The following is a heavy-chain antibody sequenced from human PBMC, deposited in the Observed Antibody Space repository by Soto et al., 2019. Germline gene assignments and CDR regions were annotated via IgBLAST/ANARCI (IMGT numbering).Heavy chain of an antibody. V-gene: IGHV2-5*02. Sequence: QITLKESGPSPVKPTQTLTVTCTFSGFSLSNSGVGVAWIRQPPGKALEWLALIYGDNDKRYSASLKTRLTITKDTSKNQVILTMTNMDPVDTATYYCAHCTLHDYGHYAPGTSHVFDSWGQGTLVTVSS. CDR3: AHCTLHDYGHYAPGTSHVFDS. CDR2: IYGDNDK. J-gene: IGHJ4*02. CDR1: GFSLSNSGVG. D-gene: IGHD4-17*01.